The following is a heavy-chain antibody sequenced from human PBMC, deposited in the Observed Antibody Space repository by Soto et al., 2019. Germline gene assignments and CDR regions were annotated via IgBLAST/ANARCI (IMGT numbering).Heavy chain of an antibody. J-gene: IGHJ4*02. CDR1: GGSISSGNYY. D-gene: IGHD3-22*01. CDR2: IYYSGST. V-gene: IGHV4-31*03. CDR3: ASTYYNASSGPFDY. Sequence: QVQLQESGPGLVKPSQTLSLTCTVSGGSISSGNYYWSWIRQHPGKGLEWIGYIYYSGSTYYNPSLQSRVTKSVDTSKNQSSLKLSSVTAADTAVYYCASTYYNASSGPFDYWGQGTLVTVSS.